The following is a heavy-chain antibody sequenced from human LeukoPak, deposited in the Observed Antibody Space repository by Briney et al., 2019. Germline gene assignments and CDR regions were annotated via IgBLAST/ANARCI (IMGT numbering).Heavy chain of an antibody. CDR3: ARDLVAGVDY. J-gene: IGHJ4*02. CDR1: GFTFSSYA. Sequence: GGSLRLSCAASGFTFSSYAMSWVRQAPGKGLEWVSAVSDSGGSTYYADSVKGRFTISRDNSKNTLYLQMNSLRAEDTAVYYCARDLVAGVDYWGQGTLVTVSS. V-gene: IGHV3-23*01. CDR2: VSDSGGST. D-gene: IGHD2-8*02.